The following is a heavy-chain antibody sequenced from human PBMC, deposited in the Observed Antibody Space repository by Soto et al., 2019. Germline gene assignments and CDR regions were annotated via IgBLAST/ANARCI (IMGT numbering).Heavy chain of an antibody. V-gene: IGHV1-3*01. D-gene: IGHD5-12*01. CDR1: GYTFTSYA. CDR2: INAGNGNT. Sequence: ASLQVYCKSSGYTFTSYAIHWVRQAHGQRLEWMGWINAGNGNTKYSQKFQGRVTITRDTSASTAYMELSSLRSEDTAVYYCAREEGGYSGYDSDYYYGMDVWGQGTKVTVSS. CDR3: AREEGGYSGYDSDYYYGMDV. J-gene: IGHJ6*02.